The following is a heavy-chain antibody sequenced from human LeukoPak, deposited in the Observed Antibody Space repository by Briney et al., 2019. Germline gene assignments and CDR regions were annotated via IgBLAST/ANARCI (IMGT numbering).Heavy chain of an antibody. J-gene: IGHJ4*02. V-gene: IGHV3-23*01. Sequence: AGSLRLSCAASGFTFSSYAMSCVRQAPGKGLESVSTISGSSSGTYYADSVKGRLPISKDNATNTLYLQMNSLRAEDTAVYYCAKDGSSLTTVTLTFDYWGQGTLVTVSS. CDR2: ISGSSSGT. CDR3: AKDGSSLTTVTLTFDY. D-gene: IGHD4-17*01. CDR1: GFTFSSYA.